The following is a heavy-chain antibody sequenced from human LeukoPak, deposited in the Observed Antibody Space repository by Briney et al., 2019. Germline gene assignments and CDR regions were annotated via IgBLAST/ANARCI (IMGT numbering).Heavy chain of an antibody. Sequence: GASVKVSCMASGYTFSDYYIHWVRQAPGQGLEWMGWMNPNSGGTDYAQKFQGRVTMTRDTSINTAYMELSSLRSDDTALYYCARVYGSGTYALHYWGQGTLVTVSS. D-gene: IGHD3-10*01. J-gene: IGHJ4*02. V-gene: IGHV1-2*02. CDR2: MNPNSGGT. CDR3: ARVYGSGTYALHY. CDR1: GYTFSDYY.